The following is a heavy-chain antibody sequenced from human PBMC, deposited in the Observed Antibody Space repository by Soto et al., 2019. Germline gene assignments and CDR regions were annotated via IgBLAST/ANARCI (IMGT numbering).Heavy chain of an antibody. J-gene: IGHJ1*01. CDR3: ARDHCTNGVCYAGLYFQH. Sequence: SVKVSCKASGYTFTGYYMHWVRQAPVQGLEWMGWINPNSGGTNYAQKFQGWVTMTRDTSISTAYMELSRLRSDDTAVYYCARDHCTNGVCYAGLYFQHWGQGTLVTVSS. V-gene: IGHV1-2*04. D-gene: IGHD2-8*01. CDR1: GYTFTGYY. CDR2: INPNSGGT.